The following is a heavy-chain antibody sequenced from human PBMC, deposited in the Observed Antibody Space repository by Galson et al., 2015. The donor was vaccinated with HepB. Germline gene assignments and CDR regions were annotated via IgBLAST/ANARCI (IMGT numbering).Heavy chain of an antibody. CDR1: A. CDR2: IIPIFGTA. J-gene: IGHJ6*02. CDR3: AREDIVVVPAAANDYYGMDV. Sequence: AISWVRQAPGQGLEWMGGIIPIFGTANYAQKFQGRVTIAADESTSTAYMELSSLRSEDTAVYYCAREDIVVVPAAANDYYGMDVWGQGTTVTVSS. D-gene: IGHD2-2*01. V-gene: IGHV1-69*01.